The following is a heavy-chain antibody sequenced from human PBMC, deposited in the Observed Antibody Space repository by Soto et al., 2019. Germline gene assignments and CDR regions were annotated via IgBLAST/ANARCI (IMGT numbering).Heavy chain of an antibody. V-gene: IGHV4-59*01. J-gene: IGHJ6*02. CDR1: GASISSYY. CDR3: ARASYGSGNYYAPYYFYAMDV. CDR2: IYYSGNT. Sequence: PSETLSLTCDVSGASISSYYWSWIRQPPGKGLEWIGYIYYSGNTNYNPSLKSRVTMSVDTSKNQFSLKLTSVTAADTAVYFCARASYGSGNYYAPYYFYAMDVWGHGTTVTVSS. D-gene: IGHD3-10*01.